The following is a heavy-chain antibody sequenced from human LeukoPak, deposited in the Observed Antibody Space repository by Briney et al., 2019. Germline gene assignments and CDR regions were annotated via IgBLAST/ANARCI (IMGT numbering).Heavy chain of an antibody. Sequence: PGGSLRLSCAASGFTFSSYAMSCVRQAPGKGLEWVSAISGSGGSTYYAESVKGRFTISRDNSKNTLYLQMNSLRAEDTAVYYCARGYTNYGYAFDIWGQGTMVTVSS. J-gene: IGHJ3*02. V-gene: IGHV3-23*01. CDR1: GFTFSSYA. D-gene: IGHD4-11*01. CDR3: ARGYTNYGYAFDI. CDR2: ISGSGGST.